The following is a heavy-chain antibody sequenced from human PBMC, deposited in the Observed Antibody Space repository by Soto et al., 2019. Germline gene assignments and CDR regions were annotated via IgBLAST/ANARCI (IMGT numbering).Heavy chain of an antibody. Sequence: SVKISCKASGGTFSSYAISWVRQAPGQGLEWMGGIIPIFGTANYAQKFQGRVTITAGESTSTAYMELSSLRSEDTAVYYCARGEWELLTYFEYWGEGTLVTVSS. D-gene: IGHD1-26*01. CDR3: ARGEWELLTYFEY. CDR1: GGTFSSYA. V-gene: IGHV1-69*13. J-gene: IGHJ4*02. CDR2: IIPIFGTA.